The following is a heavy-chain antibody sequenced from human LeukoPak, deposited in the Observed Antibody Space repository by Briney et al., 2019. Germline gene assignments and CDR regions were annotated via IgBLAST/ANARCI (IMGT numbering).Heavy chain of an antibody. J-gene: IGHJ6*03. Sequence: GGSLRLSCAASGFTFSSYWMSWVRQAPGKGLEWVANIKQDGSEKYYADSVKGRFTISRDNSKNTLYLQMNSLRAEDTAVYYCAKGVYYYYYMDVWGKGTTVTVSS. CDR3: AKGVYYYYYMDV. CDR1: GFTFSSYW. V-gene: IGHV3-7*01. CDR2: IKQDGSEK.